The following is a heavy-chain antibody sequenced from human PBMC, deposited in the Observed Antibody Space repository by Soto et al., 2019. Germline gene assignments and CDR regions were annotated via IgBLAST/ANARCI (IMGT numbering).Heavy chain of an antibody. J-gene: IGHJ6*02. Sequence: GGSLRLSCAASGFTFSSYAMSWVRQAPGKGLEWVSAISGSGGSTYYADSVKGRFTISRDNSKNTLYLQMNSLRAEDTAVYYCARSPLTGYYSAYYYYGMDVWGQGTTVTVSS. V-gene: IGHV3-23*01. CDR1: GFTFSSYA. D-gene: IGHD3-9*01. CDR3: ARSPLTGYYSAYYYYGMDV. CDR2: ISGSGGST.